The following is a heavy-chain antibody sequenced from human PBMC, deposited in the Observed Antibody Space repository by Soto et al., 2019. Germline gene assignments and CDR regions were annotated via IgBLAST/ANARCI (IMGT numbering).Heavy chain of an antibody. CDR2: INHSGST. Sequence: SETLSLTCAVYGGSFSGYYWSRIRQPPGKGLEWIGEINHSGSTNYNPSLKSRVTISVDTSKNQFSLKLRSVTAADTAVYFCARIRGGAAGNFDYWGQGTLVTVSS. CDR3: ARIRGGAAGNFDY. J-gene: IGHJ4*02. V-gene: IGHV4-34*01. CDR1: GGSFSGYY. D-gene: IGHD6-13*01.